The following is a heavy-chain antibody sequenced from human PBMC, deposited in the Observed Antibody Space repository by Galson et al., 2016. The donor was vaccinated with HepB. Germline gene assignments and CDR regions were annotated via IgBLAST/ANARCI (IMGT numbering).Heavy chain of an antibody. J-gene: IGHJ5*02. D-gene: IGHD4-23*01. CDR1: GGSFRDYY. CDR2: IDHSGIT. Sequence: SETLSLTCTVSGGSFRDYYWTWIRQPPGKGLEWIGYIDHSGITDYNASLQSRVSLSVDTSKREFSLSLSSVTAADTAVYYCARMTSGHSVPGWFHPWGQGTLGTVSS. CDR3: ARMTSGHSVPGWFHP. V-gene: IGHV4-59*01.